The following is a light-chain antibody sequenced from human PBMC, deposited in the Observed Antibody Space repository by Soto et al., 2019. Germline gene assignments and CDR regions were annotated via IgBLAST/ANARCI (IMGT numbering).Light chain of an antibody. CDR3: QQYGSSRWT. J-gene: IGKJ1*01. Sequence: EIVMTQSPASLSVSPGETTRLSCRASQSINSDVAWYQQKPGQAPRLLVYGASSRATGIPDRFSGSGSGTDFTLTISRLEPEDFAVYYCQQYGSSRWTFGQGTKVDIK. CDR2: GAS. V-gene: IGKV3-20*01. CDR1: QSINSD.